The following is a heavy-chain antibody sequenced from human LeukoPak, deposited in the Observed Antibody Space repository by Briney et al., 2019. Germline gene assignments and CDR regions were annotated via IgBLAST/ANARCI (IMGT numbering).Heavy chain of an antibody. D-gene: IGHD6-19*01. CDR1: GGSISSYY. CDR2: IYYSGST. Sequence: PSETLCLTSTVSGGSISSYYWSWIRQPPGKGLEWIRYIYYSGSTNYNPSPMSRVTTTVDTSTNPSSLKLSSTTGAYMAAQYCARAGYSSGWSSFDFWGQGPQAPVSS. CDR3: ARAGYSSGWSSFDF. V-gene: IGHV4-59*01. J-gene: IGHJ4*02.